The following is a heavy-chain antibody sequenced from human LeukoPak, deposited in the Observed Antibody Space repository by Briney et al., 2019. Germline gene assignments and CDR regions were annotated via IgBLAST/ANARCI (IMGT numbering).Heavy chain of an antibody. CDR1: GFTFSSHS. CDR3: ARKRAVAGEQDY. J-gene: IGHJ4*02. D-gene: IGHD6-19*01. V-gene: IGHV3-21*01. CDR2: ISSSSSYI. Sequence: GGSLRLSCAASGFTFSSHSMNWVRQAPGKGLEWVSSISSSSSYIYYADSVKGRFTISRDNAKNSLYLQMNSLRAEDTAVYYCARKRAVAGEQDYWGQGTLVTVSS.